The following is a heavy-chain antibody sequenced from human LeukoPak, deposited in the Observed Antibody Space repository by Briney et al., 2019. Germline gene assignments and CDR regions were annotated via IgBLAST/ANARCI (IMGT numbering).Heavy chain of an antibody. J-gene: IGHJ3*02. Sequence: GGSLRLSCAASGFTFSSYTMNWVRQAPGKGLEWISYITSSSSIISYADSVKGRFTISRDNARNSLYLQMNSLRDEDTAVYYCARGPIWFGVLGAFDIWGQGTMVTVSS. CDR1: GFTFSSYT. CDR3: ARGPIWFGVLGAFDI. V-gene: IGHV3-48*02. CDR2: ITSSSSII. D-gene: IGHD3-10*01.